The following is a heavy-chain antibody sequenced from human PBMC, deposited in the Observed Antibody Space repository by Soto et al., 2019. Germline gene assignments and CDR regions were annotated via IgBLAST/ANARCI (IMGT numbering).Heavy chain of an antibody. CDR2: INHSRST. J-gene: IGHJ6*02. V-gene: IGHV4-34*01. CDR3: ARTPRAVAGTAGMDV. D-gene: IGHD6-19*01. Sequence: QVQLQQWGAGLLKSSETLSLTCAVYGGSLSDYYWSWIRQPPGKGLEWIGEINHSRSTNYNPSLKSRVTISVDTSKNQFSLKVSSVTAAATAVYYWARTPRAVAGTAGMDVWGQGTTVTVSS. CDR1: GGSLSDYY.